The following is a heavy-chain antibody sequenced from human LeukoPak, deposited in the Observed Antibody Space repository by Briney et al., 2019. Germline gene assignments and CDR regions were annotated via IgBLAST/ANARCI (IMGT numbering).Heavy chain of an antibody. CDR3: ARTVGTHRFDY. Sequence: SETLSLTCSVSGGSISSSDYYWGWIRQPPGERLEWLGTIYYNGNTYYNLSLQSRVIISVDTSKNQFSLKLTSVTAPDTAVYYCARTVGTHRFDYWGQGILVTVSS. D-gene: IGHD4-23*01. V-gene: IGHV4-39*01. J-gene: IGHJ4*02. CDR1: GGSISSSDYY. CDR2: IYYNGNT.